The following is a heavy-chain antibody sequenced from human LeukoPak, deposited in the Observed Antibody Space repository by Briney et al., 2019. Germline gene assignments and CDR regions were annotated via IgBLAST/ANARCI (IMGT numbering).Heavy chain of an antibody. J-gene: IGHJ4*02. CDR2: IWYDGSNK. CDR1: GFTFSSYA. Sequence: PGGSLRLSCAASGFTFSSYAMSWVRQAPGKGLEWVAVIWYDGSNKYYADSVKGRFTISRDNSKNTLYLQMNSLRAEDTAVYYCARDRFDSSGYGTFDYWGQGTLVTVSS. D-gene: IGHD3-22*01. CDR3: ARDRFDSSGYGTFDY. V-gene: IGHV3-33*08.